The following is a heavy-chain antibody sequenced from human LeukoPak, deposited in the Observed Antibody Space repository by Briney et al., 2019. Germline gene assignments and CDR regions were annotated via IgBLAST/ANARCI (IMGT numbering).Heavy chain of an antibody. CDR1: GGSFSGYY. J-gene: IGHJ4*02. CDR3: ARAARPVDY. Sequence: SETLSLTCAVYGGSFSGYYWSLIRQPPGKGLEWIGEINHSGSTDYNPSLKSRVTISVDTSKNQFSLKLSSVTAADTAVYCCARAARPVDYWGQGTLVTVSS. V-gene: IGHV4-34*01. D-gene: IGHD6-6*01. CDR2: INHSGST.